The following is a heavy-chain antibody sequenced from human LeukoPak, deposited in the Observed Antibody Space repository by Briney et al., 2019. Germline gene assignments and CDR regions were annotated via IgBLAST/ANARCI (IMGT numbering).Heavy chain of an antibody. Sequence: GGSLRLSCAASGFTFSSYWMHWVRQAPGKGLVWVSRINSDGSSTSYADSVNGRFTISRDDAKNTLYLQMNSLRAEDTAVYYCAREDIVVVPAMGYWGQGTLVTVSS. CDR3: AREDIVVVPAMGY. D-gene: IGHD2-2*01. V-gene: IGHV3-74*01. CDR2: INSDGSST. CDR1: GFTFSSYW. J-gene: IGHJ4*02.